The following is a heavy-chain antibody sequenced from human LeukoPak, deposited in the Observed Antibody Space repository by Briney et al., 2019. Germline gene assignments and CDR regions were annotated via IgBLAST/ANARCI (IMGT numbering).Heavy chain of an antibody. D-gene: IGHD2-8*01. CDR1: GNNYW. V-gene: IGHV5-51*01. CDR3: ARHSYGLDY. Sequence: GEPLKISCKASGNNYWIGWLRQMPGKGLEWLGIIYIGDSDTRYSASFQGQVTISVDKSISTAYLQWSSLKASDTAIYFCARHSYGLDYWGQGTLVTVSS. J-gene: IGHJ4*02. CDR2: IYIGDSDT.